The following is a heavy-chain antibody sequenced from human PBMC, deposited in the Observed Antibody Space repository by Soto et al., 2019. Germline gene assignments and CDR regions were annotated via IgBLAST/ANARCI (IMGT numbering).Heavy chain of an antibody. J-gene: IGHJ5*02. V-gene: IGHV3-7*01. Sequence: GQLVESGGDLVQPGGSLRLSCAASGFMFSRYWMSWVRQAPGKGLEWVANIKDDGRQKYYVDSVKGRFTISRDNAKNSVYLQMNSLRAEDTAVYYCARDFSSGWYPWGQGTLVTVSS. CDR3: ARDFSSGWYP. CDR2: IKDDGRQK. CDR1: GFMFSRYW. D-gene: IGHD6-19*01.